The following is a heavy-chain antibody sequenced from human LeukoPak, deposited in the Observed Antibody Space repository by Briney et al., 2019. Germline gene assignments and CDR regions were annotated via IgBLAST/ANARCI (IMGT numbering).Heavy chain of an antibody. CDR3: ARDLESVAAAGTQWFDP. D-gene: IGHD6-13*01. V-gene: IGHV3-30-3*01. J-gene: IGHJ5*02. CDR2: ISYDGSNK. Sequence: GGSLRLSCVASGFTFSTYAMHWVRQAPGKGLEWVAVISYDGSNKYYADSVKGRFTISRDNSKNMVYLQMNSLRAEDTAVYYCARDLESVAAAGTQWFDPWGQGTLVTVSS. CDR1: GFTFSTYA.